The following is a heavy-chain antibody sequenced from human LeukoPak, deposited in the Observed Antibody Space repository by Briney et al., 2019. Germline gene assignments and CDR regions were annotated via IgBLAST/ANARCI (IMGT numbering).Heavy chain of an antibody. V-gene: IGHV4-59*08. CDR3: ARRRYYFGY. J-gene: IGHJ4*02. CDR1: GGSISGYY. CDR2: IYYSGST. Sequence: SETLSLTCTVSGGSISGYYWSWIRQPPGKGLEWIGYIYYSGSTNYNPSLKSRVTISVDTSKNQFSLKLSSVTAADTAVYYCARRRYYFGYWGQGTLVTVSS.